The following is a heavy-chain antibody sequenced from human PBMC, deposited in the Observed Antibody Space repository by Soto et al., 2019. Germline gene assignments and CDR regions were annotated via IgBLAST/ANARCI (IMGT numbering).Heavy chain of an antibody. CDR3: TKSTDFDSSGYYHGSGFDP. CDR1: GFIFDDYA. CDR2: ISWDSGGR. Sequence: SLRLSCSASGFIFDDYAMHWVRQAPGKGLEWVSGISWDSGGRDDADSVKGRFTISRDNAKNSLYLQMNSLRVEDTALYYCTKSTDFDSSGYYHGSGFDPWGQGTLVTVSS. D-gene: IGHD3-22*01. V-gene: IGHV3-9*01. J-gene: IGHJ5*02.